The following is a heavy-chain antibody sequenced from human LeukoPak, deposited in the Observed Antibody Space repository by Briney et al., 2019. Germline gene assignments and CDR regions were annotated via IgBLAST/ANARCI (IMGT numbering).Heavy chain of an antibody. CDR2: INHSGST. CDR3: ARTRGYSYGYFRFDY. CDR1: GGSFSGYY. V-gene: IGHV4-34*01. Sequence: SETLSLTCAVYGGSFSGYYWSWIRQPPGKGLEWIGEINHSGSTNYNPSLKSRVTISVDTSKNQLSLKLSSVTAADTAVYYCARTRGYSYGYFRFDYWGQGTLVTVSS. J-gene: IGHJ4*02. D-gene: IGHD5-18*01.